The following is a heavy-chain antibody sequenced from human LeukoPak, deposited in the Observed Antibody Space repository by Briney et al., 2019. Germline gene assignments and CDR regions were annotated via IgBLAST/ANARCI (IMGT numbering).Heavy chain of an antibody. V-gene: IGHV3-66*01. J-gene: IGHJ6*02. CDR3: ARRKVVSAYYYGMDV. Sequence: GGSLRLYCAASGFTVNSQYMSWVRQAPGKGLEWVSVIYTGGTTHYADSVKGRFTISRDNARNTLYLQMNSLRAEDTAVYYCARRKVVSAYYYGMDVWGQGTTVTVSS. CDR2: IYTGGTT. D-gene: IGHD2-2*01. CDR1: GFTVNSQY.